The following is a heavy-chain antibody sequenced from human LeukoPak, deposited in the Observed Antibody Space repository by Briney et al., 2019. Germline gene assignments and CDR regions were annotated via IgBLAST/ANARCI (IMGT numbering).Heavy chain of an antibody. CDR3: AKDSDSSSWPPSIDY. CDR1: GFTFSSYA. J-gene: IGHJ4*02. D-gene: IGHD6-13*01. V-gene: IGHV3-23*01. Sequence: GGSLRLSCAASGFTFSSYAMSWVRQAPGKGLEWVSAISGSGGSTYYADSVKGRFTISRDNSKNTLYLQMNSLRAEDTAVYYCAKDSDSSSWPPSIDYWGQGTQVTVSS. CDR2: ISGSGGST.